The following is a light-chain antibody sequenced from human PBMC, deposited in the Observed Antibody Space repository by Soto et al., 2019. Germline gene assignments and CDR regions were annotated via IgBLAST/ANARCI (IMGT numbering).Light chain of an antibody. J-gene: IGLJ2*01. Sequence: QSVLTQPPSVSGAPGQRGTISCTGSSSNIGAGYDVHWYQQLPGTAPKLLIYGNSNRPSGVPDRFSGSKSGTSASLAITGLQAEDEADYYCQSYDSSFHVVFGGGTKLTVL. CDR3: QSYDSSFHVV. V-gene: IGLV1-40*01. CDR2: GNS. CDR1: SSNIGAGYD.